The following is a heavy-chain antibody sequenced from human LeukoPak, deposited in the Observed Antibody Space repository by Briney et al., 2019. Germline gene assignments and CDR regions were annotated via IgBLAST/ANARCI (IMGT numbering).Heavy chain of an antibody. V-gene: IGHV3-7*03. Sequence: LXLSXVAXGFTFXSSWMSWVRRAPGKGLEWVANIKQDGTEEYYVDSVRGRFSISKDNAKNSLYLQMNSLRAEDTAVYYCARDPCHGALDYWGQGALVTVSS. CDR3: ARDPCHGALDY. CDR1: GFTFXSSW. D-gene: IGHD2-2*01. J-gene: IGHJ4*02. CDR2: IKQDGTEE.